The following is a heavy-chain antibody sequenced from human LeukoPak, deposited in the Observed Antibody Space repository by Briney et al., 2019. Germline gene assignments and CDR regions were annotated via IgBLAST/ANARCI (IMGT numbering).Heavy chain of an antibody. Sequence: PGGSLRLSCAASGFTVSSNYMSWVRQPPGKGLEWGSVINSGGSTNHADSVKGRFTISRDNSKNTLYLQMSSLRAEETAVYYCARDLFHWGQGTLVTVSS. V-gene: IGHV3-53*01. J-gene: IGHJ4*02. CDR1: GFTVSSNY. CDR3: ARDLFH. D-gene: IGHD2-21*01. CDR2: INSGGST.